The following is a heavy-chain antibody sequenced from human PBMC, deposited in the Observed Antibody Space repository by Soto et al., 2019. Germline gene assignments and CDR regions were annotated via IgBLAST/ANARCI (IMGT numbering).Heavy chain of an antibody. CDR1: GFTFSSYS. D-gene: IGHD6-13*01. Sequence: GGSLRLSCAASGFTFSSYSMNWVRQAPGKGLEWVSSISSSSSYIYYADSVKGRFTISRDNAKNSLYLQMNSLRAEDTAVYYCARGGGQLAYYFDYWGQGTLVTVSS. V-gene: IGHV3-21*01. CDR2: ISSSSSYI. J-gene: IGHJ4*02. CDR3: ARGGGQLAYYFDY.